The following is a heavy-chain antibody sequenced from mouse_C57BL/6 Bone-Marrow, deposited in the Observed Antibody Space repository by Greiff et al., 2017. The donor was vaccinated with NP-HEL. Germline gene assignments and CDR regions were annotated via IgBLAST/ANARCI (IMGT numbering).Heavy chain of an antibody. CDR3: ARWGWLLRSWFAY. CDR2: ISSGGSYT. D-gene: IGHD2-3*01. Sequence: EVMLVESGGDLVKPGGSLKLSCAASGFTFSSYGMSWVRQTPDKRLEWVATISSGGSYTYYPDSVKGRFTISRDNAKNTLYLQMSSLKSEDTAMYYCARWGWLLRSWFAYWGQGTLVTVSA. V-gene: IGHV5-6*01. J-gene: IGHJ3*01. CDR1: GFTFSSYG.